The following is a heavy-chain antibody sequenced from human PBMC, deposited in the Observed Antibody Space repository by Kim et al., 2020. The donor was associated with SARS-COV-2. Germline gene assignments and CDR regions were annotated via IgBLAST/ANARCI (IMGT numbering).Heavy chain of an antibody. J-gene: IGHJ3*02. CDR1: GGSISSYY. Sequence: SETLSLTCTVSGGSISSYYWSWIRQPAGKGLEWIGRIYTSGSTNYNPSLKSRVTMSVDTSKNQFSLKLSSVTAADTAVYYCARDFPLASSGFPLDIWGQGTMVTVSS. D-gene: IGHD6-19*01. CDR2: IYTSGST. CDR3: ARDFPLASSGFPLDI. V-gene: IGHV4-4*07.